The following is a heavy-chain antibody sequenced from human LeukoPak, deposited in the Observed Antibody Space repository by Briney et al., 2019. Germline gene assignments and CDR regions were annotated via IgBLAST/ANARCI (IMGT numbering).Heavy chain of an antibody. CDR3: TRESRYDYVWATLDV. Sequence: PSETLSLTCTVSGDSISSGAYYWTWIRQNPGKGLEWLGYVYYSGTTYYNPSLKSRITISVDTSKIQFSLKLGSVTAADTAVYYCTRESRYDYVWATLDVWGKGTTVTVSS. J-gene: IGHJ6*04. D-gene: IGHD3-16*01. V-gene: IGHV4-31*03. CDR1: GDSISSGAYY. CDR2: VYYSGTT.